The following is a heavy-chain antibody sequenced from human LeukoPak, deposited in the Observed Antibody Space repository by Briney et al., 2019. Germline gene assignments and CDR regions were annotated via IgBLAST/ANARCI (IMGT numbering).Heavy chain of an antibody. CDR2: IIGSGRYI. CDR3: AGDSSGWYEYVDY. J-gene: IGHJ4*02. CDR1: GFSFKNYT. Sequence: KPGGSLRLSCAGSGFSFKNYTMNWVRQAPGKGLEWVSSIIGSGRYIYYADSVKGRFTISRDNAKNALYLQMNSLRAEDTAVYYCAGDSSGWYEYVDYWGRGTLVTVSS. V-gene: IGHV3-21*04. D-gene: IGHD6-19*01.